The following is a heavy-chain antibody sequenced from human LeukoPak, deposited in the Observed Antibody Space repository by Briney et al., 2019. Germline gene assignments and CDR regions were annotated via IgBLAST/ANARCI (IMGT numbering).Heavy chain of an antibody. Sequence: SQTLSLTCAVSGGSISSGGYSWSWIRQPPGKGLEWIGYIYYSGSTYYNPSLKSRVTISVDTSKNQFSLKLSSVTAADTAVYYCARAADYYYMDVWGKGTTVTISS. D-gene: IGHD6-13*01. CDR1: GGSISSGGYS. V-gene: IGHV4-30-4*07. CDR2: IYYSGST. J-gene: IGHJ6*03. CDR3: ARAADYYYMDV.